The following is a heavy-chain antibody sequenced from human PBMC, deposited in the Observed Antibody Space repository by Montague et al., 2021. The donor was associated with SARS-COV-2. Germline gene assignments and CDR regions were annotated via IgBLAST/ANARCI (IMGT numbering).Heavy chain of an antibody. D-gene: IGHD3-10*01. J-gene: IGHJ6*02. CDR1: GGSFSDYY. CDR3: ARGQRSGAWRGGRRVYYYFMDV. Sequence: SETLSLTCAVFGGSFSDYYWSWIRQSPGKGLEWIGEVSHGGKTXXXPSXXXRVSISLDTSKRQFFLNLDSLTAADTAVFYCARGQRSGAWRGGRRVYYYFMDVWGQGTTVTASS. CDR2: VSHGGKT. V-gene: IGHV4-34*01.